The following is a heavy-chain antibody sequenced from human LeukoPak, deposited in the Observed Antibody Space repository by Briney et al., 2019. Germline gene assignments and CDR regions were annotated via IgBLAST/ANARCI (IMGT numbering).Heavy chain of an antibody. V-gene: IGHV3-30*18. Sequence: GGSLRLSCAASGFTFSTYGMHWVRQAPGKELEWLAVIAYDGSNDFYADSVKGRFTISRDNSKNTLFLQMNSLRPDDTAVYYCAKETILVTIHRGFDNWGQGTRVTVSS. D-gene: IGHD3-3*01. CDR1: GFTFSTYG. CDR3: AKETILVTIHRGFDN. J-gene: IGHJ4*02. CDR2: IAYDGSND.